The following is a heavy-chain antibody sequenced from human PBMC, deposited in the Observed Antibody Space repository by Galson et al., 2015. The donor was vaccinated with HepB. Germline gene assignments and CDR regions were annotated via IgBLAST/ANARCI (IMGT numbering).Heavy chain of an antibody. Sequence: CAISGDSVSNNNAAWNRIRQSPSRGLEWLGRTYYRARWYSDYAPAMRSRIIINPDTSKNQFSLQLNSVTPDDSAIYYCGRVPGTIYYYGLDVWGQGTTVTVSS. CDR2: TYYRARWYS. D-gene: IGHD1/OR15-1a*01. V-gene: IGHV6-1*01. CDR3: GRVPGTIYYYGLDV. CDR1: GDSVSNNNAA. J-gene: IGHJ6*02.